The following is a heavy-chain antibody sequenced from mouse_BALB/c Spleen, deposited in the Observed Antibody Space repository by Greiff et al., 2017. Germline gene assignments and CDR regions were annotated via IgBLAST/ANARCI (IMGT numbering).Heavy chain of an antibody. CDR1: GYAFTNYL. CDR3: ARVTTVVLDY. D-gene: IGHD1-1*01. Sequence: VQLQQSGAELVRPGTSVKVSCKASGYAFTNYLIEWVKQRPGQGLEWIGVFNPGSGGTNYNEKFKGKATLTADKSSSTAYMQLSSLTSDDSAVYFCARVTTVVLDYWGQGTTLTVSS. V-gene: IGHV1-54*01. J-gene: IGHJ2*01. CDR2: FNPGSGGT.